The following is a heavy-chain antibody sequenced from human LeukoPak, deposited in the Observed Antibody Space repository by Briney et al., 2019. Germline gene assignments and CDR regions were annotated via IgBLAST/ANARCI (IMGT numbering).Heavy chain of an antibody. Sequence: GASVKVPCKASGYTFTNYDISWVRQAPGQRLEWMGWINPYDGNTNYAQNLQGRVTMTTDTSTSTAYMELRSLRSDDTAVYYCARGGGGWYFDLWGRGTLVTVSS. CDR1: GYTFTNYD. J-gene: IGHJ2*01. CDR3: ARGGGGWYFDL. CDR2: INPYDGNT. D-gene: IGHD3-16*01. V-gene: IGHV1-18*01.